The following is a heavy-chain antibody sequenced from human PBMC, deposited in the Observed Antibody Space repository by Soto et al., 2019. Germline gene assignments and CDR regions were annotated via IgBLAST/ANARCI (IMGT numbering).Heavy chain of an antibody. V-gene: IGHV4-31*03. Sequence: SETLSLTCTVSGGSISSGGYYWSWIRQHPGKGLEWIGYIYYSGSTYYNPSLKSRVTISVDTSKNQFSLKLSSVTAADTAVYYCAIGPMYYDFWSGPHYWGPGTLVTVFS. CDR2: IYYSGST. CDR1: GGSISSGGYY. CDR3: AIGPMYYDFWSGPHY. J-gene: IGHJ4*02. D-gene: IGHD3-3*01.